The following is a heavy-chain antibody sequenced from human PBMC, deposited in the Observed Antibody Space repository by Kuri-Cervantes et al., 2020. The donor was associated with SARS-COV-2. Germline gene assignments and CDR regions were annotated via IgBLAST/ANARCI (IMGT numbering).Heavy chain of an antibody. D-gene: IGHD2-2*01. J-gene: IGHJ4*02. V-gene: IGHV4-38-2*02. CDR3: ARELGVPAATYFDY. CDR2: IYHSGST. CDR1: GYSISSGYY. Sequence: SETLSLTCTVSGYSISSGYYWGWIRQPPGKGLEWIGSIYHSGSTYYNPSLKSRVTISVDTSKNQFSLKLSSVTAADTDVYYCARELGVPAATYFDYWGQGTLVTVSS.